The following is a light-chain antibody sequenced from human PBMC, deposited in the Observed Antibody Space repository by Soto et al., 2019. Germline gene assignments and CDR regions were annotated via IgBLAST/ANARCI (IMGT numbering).Light chain of an antibody. CDR3: QQYGASPIT. CDR1: QSISSY. CDR2: DAS. Sequence: EFVLTQSPGTLSLSPGERATLSCRASQSISSYLAWYQQKPGQAPRLLIYDASSRATGIPARFSGSGSGTDFTLTISRLEPEDFAVYYCQQYGASPITFGQGTRLEIK. J-gene: IGKJ5*01. V-gene: IGKV3-20*01.